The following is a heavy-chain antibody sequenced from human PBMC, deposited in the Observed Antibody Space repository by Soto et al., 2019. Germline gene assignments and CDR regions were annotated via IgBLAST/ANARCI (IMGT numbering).Heavy chain of an antibody. CDR1: GGSISSSSYY. CDR3: ARDGSSGWYVGYYFDY. J-gene: IGHJ4*02. Sequence: TVSGGSISSSSYYWGWIRQPPGKGLEWIGSIYYSGSTYYNPSLKSRVTISVDTSKNQFSLKLSSVTAADTAVYYCARDGSSGWYVGYYFDYWGQGTLVTVSS. CDR2: IYYSGST. D-gene: IGHD6-19*01. V-gene: IGHV4-39*02.